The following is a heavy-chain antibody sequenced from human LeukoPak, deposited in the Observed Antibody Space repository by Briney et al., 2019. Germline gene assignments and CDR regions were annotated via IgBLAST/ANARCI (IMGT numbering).Heavy chain of an antibody. J-gene: IGHJ4*02. CDR3: ARDRHGYNSDYFDY. D-gene: IGHD5-24*01. CDR2: IYTSGNT. V-gene: IGHV4-4*07. CDR1: GGSISSYY. Sequence: SETLSLTCTVSGGSISSYYWSWIRQPAGKGLEWIGRIYTSGNTNYNPSLKSRVTMSVDTSKNQFSLKLSSVTAADTAVYYCARDRHGYNSDYFDYWGQGTLVTVSS.